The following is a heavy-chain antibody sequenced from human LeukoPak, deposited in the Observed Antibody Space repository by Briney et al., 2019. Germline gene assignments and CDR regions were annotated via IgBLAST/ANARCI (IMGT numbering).Heavy chain of an antibody. CDR1: GFTFSSYA. CDR2: ISSNGGST. CDR3: ARVIGGYSYGPFDY. J-gene: IGHJ4*02. D-gene: IGHD5-18*01. V-gene: IGHV3-64*01. Sequence: GGSLRLSCAASGFTFSSYAMHWVRQAPGKGLEYVSAISSNGGSTYYANSVKGRFTISRDNSKNTLYLQMGSLRAEDVAVYYCARVIGGYSYGPFDYWGQGTLVTVSS.